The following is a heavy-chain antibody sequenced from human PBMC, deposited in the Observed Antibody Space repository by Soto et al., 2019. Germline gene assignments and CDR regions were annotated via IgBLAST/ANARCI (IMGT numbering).Heavy chain of an antibody. CDR3: ARERSAAGTGWFDP. CDR1: GYTFTSYD. CDR2: MNPNSGNT. V-gene: IGHV1-8*01. D-gene: IGHD6-13*01. Sequence: QVQLVQSGAEVKKPGASVKVSCKASGYTFTSYDINWVRQATGQGLEWMGWMNPNSGNTGYAQKFQGRVTMTRNTSMSTAYMELSSLRSEDTAVYYCARERSAAGTGWFDPWGQGTRVTVSS. J-gene: IGHJ5*02.